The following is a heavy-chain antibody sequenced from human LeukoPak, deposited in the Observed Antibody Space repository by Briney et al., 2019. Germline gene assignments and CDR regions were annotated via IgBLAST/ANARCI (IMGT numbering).Heavy chain of an antibody. CDR2: IWYDGSNK. Sequence: AGGSLRLSCAASGFTFTSSGFHWVRQAPGKGPEWVALIWYDGSNKYYADSVKGRFTISRDNSKNTVYLQMNSLRAEDTAVYYCARAVFAGDLLTGYWYFDLWGRGTLVTVSS. J-gene: IGHJ2*01. V-gene: IGHV3-33*01. D-gene: IGHD1-20*01. CDR3: ARAVFAGDLLTGYWYFDL. CDR1: GFTFTSSG.